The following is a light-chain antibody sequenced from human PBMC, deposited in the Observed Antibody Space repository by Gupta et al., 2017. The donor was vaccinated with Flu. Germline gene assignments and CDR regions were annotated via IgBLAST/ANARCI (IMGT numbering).Light chain of an antibody. CDR2: NTK. V-gene: IGLV8-61*01. Sequence: QTVVTQEPSFSVSPGGTVTLTCGLRSGSVSSDNFPSWYQKTPGQAPRTLIYNTKTRSSGVPSRVSASFLGNTAAPTITGAQADDDADDYCVPSMGGGIFVFGGGTKLTVL. CDR1: SGSVSSDNF. J-gene: IGLJ3*02. CDR3: VPSMGGGIFV.